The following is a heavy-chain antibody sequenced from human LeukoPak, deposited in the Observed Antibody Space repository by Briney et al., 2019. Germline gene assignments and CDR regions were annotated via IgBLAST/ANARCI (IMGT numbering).Heavy chain of an antibody. J-gene: IGHJ4*02. D-gene: IGHD4-4*01. CDR3: ARDPNSNWAFDY. Sequence: SETLSLTCTVSGGSISSGGYYWSWIRQHPGKGLEWIGYIYYSGSTNYNPSLKSRVTISVDTSKNQFSLKLSSVTAADTAVYYCARDPNSNWAFDYWGQGTLVTVSS. V-gene: IGHV4-61*08. CDR2: IYYSGST. CDR1: GGSISSGGYY.